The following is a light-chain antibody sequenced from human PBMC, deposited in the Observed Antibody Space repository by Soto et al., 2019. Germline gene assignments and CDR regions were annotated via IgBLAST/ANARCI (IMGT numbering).Light chain of an antibody. V-gene: IGKV1-33*01. CDR1: QDISIY. J-gene: IGKJ5*01. Sequence: DMQMTQSPSSLSTSVGDRVTITCQASQDISIYLNWYQQKPGKPPELLIYDASNLETGVPSRFSGSGSGTDFTFTISSLQPEDIGTYYCQQYENFSITFGQGTRLEIK. CDR3: QQYENFSIT. CDR2: DAS.